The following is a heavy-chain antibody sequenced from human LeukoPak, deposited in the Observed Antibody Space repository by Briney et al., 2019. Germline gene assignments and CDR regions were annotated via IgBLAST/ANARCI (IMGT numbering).Heavy chain of an antibody. CDR1: GGSMSSGFYY. V-gene: IGHV4-31*03. Sequence: PSETLSDTCTVSGGSMSSGFYYWSWIRQHPGKGLEWIGYMSYSGNTYYNPSLKSRVMISVDTSKNQFSLRLRSVTAADTAVYYGARRRRPGDDACDIWGQGTVVTVSS. CDR3: ARRRRPGDDACDI. CDR2: MSYSGNT. J-gene: IGHJ3*02. D-gene: IGHD1-14*01.